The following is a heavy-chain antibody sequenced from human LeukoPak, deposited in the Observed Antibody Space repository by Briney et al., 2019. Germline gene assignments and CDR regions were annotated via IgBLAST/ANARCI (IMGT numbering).Heavy chain of an antibody. CDR3: AREPLRNRSTSSRDAFDI. D-gene: IGHD2-2*01. CDR1: GGSISTYY. Sequence: SETLSLTCTVSGGSISTYYWSWIRQPPGKGLEWIGYIYYTGSTNYNPSLKSRVTISVDTSNNQFFLKLRSLTAVDTAMYYCAREPLRNRSTSSRDAFDIWGQGTMVTVSS. J-gene: IGHJ3*02. V-gene: IGHV4-59*01. CDR2: IYYTGST.